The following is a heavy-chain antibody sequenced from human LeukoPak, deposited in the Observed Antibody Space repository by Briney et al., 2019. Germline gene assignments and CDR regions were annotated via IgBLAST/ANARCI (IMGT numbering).Heavy chain of an antibody. V-gene: IGHV1-69*01. CDR2: IIPIFGTA. CDR3: ARVWRYSSGWYPFDY. D-gene: IGHD6-19*01. CDR1: GGTFSSYA. J-gene: IGHJ4*02. Sequence: SVKVSCKASGGTFSSYAIRWVRQAPGQGLEWMGGIIPIFGTANYAQKLQGRVTITADESTSTAYMELSSLRSEDTAVYYCARVWRYSSGWYPFDYWGQGTLVTVSS.